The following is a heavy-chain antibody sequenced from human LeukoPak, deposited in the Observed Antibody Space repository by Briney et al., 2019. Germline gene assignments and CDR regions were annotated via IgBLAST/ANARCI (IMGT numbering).Heavy chain of an antibody. V-gene: IGHV4-31*11. CDR1: GGSISSGGYY. J-gene: IGHJ4*02. CDR2: IYYSGST. Sequence: SETLSLTCAVSGGSISSGGYYWSWIRQHPGKGLEWIGYIYYSGSTYYNPSLKSRVTISVDTSKNQFSLKLSSVTAADTAVYYCARLIAAAGLLNFDYWGQGTLVTVSS. CDR3: ARLIAAAGLLNFDY. D-gene: IGHD6-13*01.